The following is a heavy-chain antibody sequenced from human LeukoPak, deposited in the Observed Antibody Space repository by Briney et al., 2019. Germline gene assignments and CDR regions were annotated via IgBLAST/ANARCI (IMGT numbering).Heavy chain of an antibody. Sequence: GSSVKVSCKASGSTFSSYAISWVRQAPGQGLEWMGGIIPIFGTANYAQKFQGRVTITADESTSTAYMELSSLRSEDTAVYYCAASPRVVVVPAARGYMDVWGKGTTVTVSS. CDR1: GSTFSSYA. J-gene: IGHJ6*03. D-gene: IGHD2-2*01. CDR3: AASPRVVVVPAARGYMDV. V-gene: IGHV1-69*01. CDR2: IIPIFGTA.